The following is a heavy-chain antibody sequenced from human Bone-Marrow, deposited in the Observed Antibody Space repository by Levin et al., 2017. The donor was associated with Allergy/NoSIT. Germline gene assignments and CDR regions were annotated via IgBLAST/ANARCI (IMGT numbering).Heavy chain of an antibody. Sequence: SETLFLTCTVSGGSVRSANYYLSWIRQPPGTGLEWIGYVFDSGTTKYDPSLKSRVTISVDTSKNQFSLKLSSVTAADTAVYYCARVADYYDSSGSYYSGLDYWGQGTLVTVSS. CDR3: ARVADYYDSSGSYYSGLDY. V-gene: IGHV4-61*01. D-gene: IGHD3-22*01. J-gene: IGHJ4*02. CDR2: VFDSGTT. CDR1: GGSVRSANYY.